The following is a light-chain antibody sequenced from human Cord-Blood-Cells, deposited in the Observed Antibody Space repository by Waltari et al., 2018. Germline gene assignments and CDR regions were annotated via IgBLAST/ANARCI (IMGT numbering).Light chain of an antibody. V-gene: IGKV4-1*01. Sequence: DIVMTQSPDSLSVSLGERATINCKSSQSVLYSSNNTNYLAWYQQKTGQPPKLPIYWAATREAGVPDRVRGSGSGADITLTISSLRAENVAVYYCQQYYSTPYTFGQGTKLEIK. CDR1: QSVLYSSNNTNY. J-gene: IGKJ2*01. CDR3: QQYYSTPYT. CDR2: WAA.